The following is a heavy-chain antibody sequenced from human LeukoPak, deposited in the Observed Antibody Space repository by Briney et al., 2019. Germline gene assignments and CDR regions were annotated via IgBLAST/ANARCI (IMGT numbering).Heavy chain of an antibody. CDR1: GYTFTGYY. Sequence: VSVKVSCKASGYTFTGYYMHWVRQAPGQGLEWMGWIDPNSGGTNYAQKSQGRVTMTRDTSISTAYMELSRLRSDDTAVYYYARDGYCSSTSCQGSPWGQGTLVTVSS. J-gene: IGHJ5*02. CDR2: IDPNSGGT. CDR3: ARDGYCSSTSCQGSP. V-gene: IGHV1-2*02. D-gene: IGHD2-2*01.